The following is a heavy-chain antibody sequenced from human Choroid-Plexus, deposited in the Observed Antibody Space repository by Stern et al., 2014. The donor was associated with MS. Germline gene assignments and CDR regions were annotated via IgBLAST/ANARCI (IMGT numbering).Heavy chain of an antibody. CDR3: AKDRQWSTYFFDY. CDR2: ISYDGSDN. CDR1: GFTFSNFG. J-gene: IGHJ4*02. D-gene: IGHD2-15*01. Sequence: DQLVESGGGVAQPGRPLILSCAASGFTFSNFGMHWVRQAPGKGLAWVALISYDGSDNNYADSVKGRFTIFRDNSKNTLYMHMNSLRAEDTAVYYCAKDRQWSTYFFDYWGQGSLVTVSS. V-gene: IGHV3-30*18.